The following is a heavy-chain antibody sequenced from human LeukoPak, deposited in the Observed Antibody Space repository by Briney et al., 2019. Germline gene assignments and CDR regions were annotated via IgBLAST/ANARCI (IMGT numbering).Heavy chain of an antibody. CDR1: GFIFSKHW. D-gene: IGHD2-15*01. CDR3: ATYGVMVEATDY. J-gene: IGHJ4*02. Sequence: GGSLRLSCVTSGFIFSKHWMSWVRQAPGKGLEWVANIKEDGSEKYYVDSVKGRFTISRDNVKNSLCLQMNGLRVEDTAVHYCATYGVMVEATDYWGQGTLVTVSS. CDR2: IKEDGSEK. V-gene: IGHV3-7*01.